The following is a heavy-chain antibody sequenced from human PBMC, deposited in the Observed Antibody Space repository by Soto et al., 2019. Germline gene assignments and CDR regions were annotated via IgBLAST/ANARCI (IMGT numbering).Heavy chain of an antibody. CDR3: TRLYSSGWYKDYYYYYGMDV. CDR1: GFTFGDYA. J-gene: IGHJ6*02. D-gene: IGHD6-19*01. CDR2: IRSKAYGGTT. Sequence: PGGSLRLSCTASGFTFGDYAMSWVRQAPGKGLEWVGFIRSKAYGGTTEYAASVKGRFTISRDDSKSIAYLQMNSLKTEDTAVYYCTRLYSSGWYKDYYYYYGMDVWGQGTTVTV. V-gene: IGHV3-49*04.